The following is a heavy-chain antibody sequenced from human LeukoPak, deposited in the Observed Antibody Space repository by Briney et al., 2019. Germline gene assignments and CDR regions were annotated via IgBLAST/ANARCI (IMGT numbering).Heavy chain of an antibody. J-gene: IGHJ3*02. D-gene: IGHD3-16*01. CDR2: IYTSGST. V-gene: IGHV4-61*02. CDR1: GGSISSGSYY. CDR3: AIRVSGRAFDI. Sequence: SQTLSLTCTVSGGSISSGSYYWSRIRQPAGKGLEWIGRIYTSGSTNYNPSLKSRVTISVDTSKNQFSLKLSSVTAADTAVYYCAIRVSGRAFDIWGQGTMVTVSS.